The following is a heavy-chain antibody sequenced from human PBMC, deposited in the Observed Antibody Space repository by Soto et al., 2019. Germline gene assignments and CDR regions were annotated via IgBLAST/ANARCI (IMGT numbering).Heavy chain of an antibody. Sequence: SETLSLTCTVSGFSISSGYFWGWIRQPPGKGLEWIGNIVYAGATFYNPSLRGRVTISMDKSKNQFSLSLTSVTAADAAVYFCWRDDLGNHGGPGYSGQRAQVTVSS. J-gene: IGHJ4*02. V-gene: IGHV4-38-2*02. D-gene: IGHD3-16*01. CDR1: GFSISSGYF. CDR2: IVYAGAT. CDR3: WRDDLGNHGGPGY.